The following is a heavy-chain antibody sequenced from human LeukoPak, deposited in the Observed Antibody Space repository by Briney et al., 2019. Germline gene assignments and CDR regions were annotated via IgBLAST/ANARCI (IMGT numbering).Heavy chain of an antibody. D-gene: IGHD4-11*01. CDR1: GFTFSSYA. CDR3: ATYSTRNAREFQS. J-gene: IGHJ1*01. V-gene: IGHV3-7*01. CDR2: IKTDASEK. Sequence: PGGSLRLSCAAPGFTFSSYAMSWVRQAPGKGLEWVANIKTDASEKYYADSVKGRFTISRDNAKMSLYLQMNSLRVEDTAVYYCATYSTRNAREFQSWGQGTLVTVSS.